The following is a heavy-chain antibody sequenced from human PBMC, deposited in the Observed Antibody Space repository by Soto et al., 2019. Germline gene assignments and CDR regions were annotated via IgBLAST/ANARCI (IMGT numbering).Heavy chain of an antibody. Sequence: ASVKVSCKASGYTFTSYGISWVRQAPGQGLEWMGWISAYNGNTNYAQKLQGRVTMTTDTSTSTAYMELRSLRSDDTAVYYCARDFIVVVPAAIRYYYYGMDVWGQGTTVTGSS. J-gene: IGHJ6*02. V-gene: IGHV1-18*01. CDR2: ISAYNGNT. CDR1: GYTFTSYG. CDR3: ARDFIVVVPAAIRYYYYGMDV. D-gene: IGHD2-2*01.